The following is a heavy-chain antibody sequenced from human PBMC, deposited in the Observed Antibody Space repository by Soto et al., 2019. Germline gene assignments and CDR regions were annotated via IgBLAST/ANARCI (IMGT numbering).Heavy chain of an antibody. V-gene: IGHV3-23*01. CDR3: AKDYYDFWSGYFGPFDY. CDR2: ISGSGGST. D-gene: IGHD3-3*01. CDR1: GFTFSSYA. Sequence: TGGSLRLSCAASGFTFSSYAMSWVRQAPGKGLEWVSAISGSGGSTYYADSVKGRFTISRDNSKNTLYLQMNSLRAEDTAVYYCAKDYYDFWSGYFGPFDYWGQGTLVTVSS. J-gene: IGHJ4*02.